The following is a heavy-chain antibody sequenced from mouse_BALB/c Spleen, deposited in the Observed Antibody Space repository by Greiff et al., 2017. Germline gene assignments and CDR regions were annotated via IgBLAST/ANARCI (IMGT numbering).Heavy chain of an antibody. Sequence: EVHLVESGGGLVQPGGSRKLSCAASGFTFSSFGMHWVRQAPEKGLEWVAYISSGSSTIYYADTVKGRFTISRDNPKNTLFLQMTSLRSEDTAMYYCARSGPYDGFYAMDYWGQGTSVTVSS. CDR1: GFTFSSFG. D-gene: IGHD2-3*01. CDR2: ISSGSSTI. V-gene: IGHV5-17*02. CDR3: ARSGPYDGFYAMDY. J-gene: IGHJ4*01.